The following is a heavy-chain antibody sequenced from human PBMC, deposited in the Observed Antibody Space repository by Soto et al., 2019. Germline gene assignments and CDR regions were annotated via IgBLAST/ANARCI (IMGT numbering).Heavy chain of an antibody. J-gene: IGHJ6*02. CDR2: IYTSASI. CDR3: ARDREAGYNFYYGMDV. V-gene: IGHV4-4*07. Sequence: SETLSLTCSVSGADINTYSWTWIRQPAGKGLERIGRIYTSASINYNPSLRGRVTLSVDTSTNQVSLKLASVTAADTAVYYCARDREAGYNFYYGMDVWGQGTTVTVSS. D-gene: IGHD6-19*01. CDR1: GADINTYS.